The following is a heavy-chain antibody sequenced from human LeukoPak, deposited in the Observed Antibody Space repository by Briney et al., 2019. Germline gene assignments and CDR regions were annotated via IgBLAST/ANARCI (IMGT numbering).Heavy chain of an antibody. CDR3: ARDDHDYYGPDV. CDR2: ISSSSSYI. J-gene: IGHJ6*02. CDR1: GFTFSNYG. Sequence: TGRSLRLSCAASGFTFSNYGMNWVRQAPGKGLEWVSSISSSSSYIYYADSVKGRFTISRDNAKNSLYLQMNSLRAEDTAVYYCARDDHDYYGPDVWGQGTTVTVSS. V-gene: IGHV3-21*01. D-gene: IGHD3-10*01.